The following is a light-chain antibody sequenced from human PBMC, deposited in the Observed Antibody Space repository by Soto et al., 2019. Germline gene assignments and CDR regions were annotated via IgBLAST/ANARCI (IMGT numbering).Light chain of an antibody. V-gene: IGLV2-23*01. CDR3: CSYAGSTTWV. CDR1: SSDVGGQKL. J-gene: IGLJ3*02. Sequence: QSALTQPASVSGSPGQSITISCTGTSSDVGGQKLVSWYQQHPGKAPKVSLYEGSERPSGVSDRFSGSKSGNTASLTISGLQAEDEADYYCCSYAGSTTWVFGGGTKLTVL. CDR2: EGS.